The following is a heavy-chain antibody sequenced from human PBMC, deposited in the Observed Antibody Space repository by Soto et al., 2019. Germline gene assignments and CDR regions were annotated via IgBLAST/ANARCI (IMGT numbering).Heavy chain of an antibody. Sequence: GGSLRLSCAASGSTFSRYEMNWVRQAPGKGLEWVSSISSTTNYIYYADSMKGRFTVSRDNAKNSVYLEMNSLSAEDTAVYYCARESEDLTSNFDYWGQGTLVTVSS. V-gene: IGHV3-21*01. J-gene: IGHJ4*02. CDR2: ISSTTNYI. CDR1: GSTFSRYE. CDR3: ARESEDLTSNFDY.